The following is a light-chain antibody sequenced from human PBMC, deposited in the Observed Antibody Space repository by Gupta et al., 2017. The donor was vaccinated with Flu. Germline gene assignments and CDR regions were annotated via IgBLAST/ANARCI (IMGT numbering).Light chain of an antibody. V-gene: IGLV1-47*01. J-gene: IGLJ3*02. Sequence: QSVLPQPPSESGTPGQRVTISCSRSSSNIGSNYVYWYQQLPGTAPKLLIYRNNQRPSGVPDRFSGSKSGTSASLAISGLRSEDEADYYCAAWDDSLSGRVFGGGTKLTVL. CDR2: RNN. CDR1: SSNIGSNY. CDR3: AAWDDSLSGRV.